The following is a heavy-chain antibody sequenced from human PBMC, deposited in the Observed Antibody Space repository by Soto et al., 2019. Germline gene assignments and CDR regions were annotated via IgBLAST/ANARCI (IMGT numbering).Heavy chain of an antibody. D-gene: IGHD2-21*02. CDR2: INHSGST. V-gene: IGHV4-34*01. CDR3: AREEVVTPEVDAFDI. J-gene: IGHJ3*02. Sequence: QVQLQQWGAGLLKPSETLSLTCAVYGGSFSGYYWSWIRQPPGKGLEWIGEINHSGSTNYNPSLKSRVTISVETTKNQFSRKLSSVTAADTAVYYCAREEVVTPEVDAFDIWGQGTMVTVSS. CDR1: GGSFSGYY.